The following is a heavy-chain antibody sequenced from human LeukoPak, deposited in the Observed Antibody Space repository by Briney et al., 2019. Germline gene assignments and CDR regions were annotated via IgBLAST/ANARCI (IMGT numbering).Heavy chain of an antibody. D-gene: IGHD2-8*02. V-gene: IGHV1-8*01. J-gene: IGHJ6*03. CDR3: ARGPPGGYYMDV. Sequence: ASVKVSCKASGYTFTSYDINWVRQATGRGLEWMGWMNPNSGNTGYAQKFQGRVTMTRNTSISTAYMELSSLRSEDTAVYYCARGPPGGYYMDVWGKGTTVTVSS. CDR2: MNPNSGNT. CDR1: GYTFTSYD.